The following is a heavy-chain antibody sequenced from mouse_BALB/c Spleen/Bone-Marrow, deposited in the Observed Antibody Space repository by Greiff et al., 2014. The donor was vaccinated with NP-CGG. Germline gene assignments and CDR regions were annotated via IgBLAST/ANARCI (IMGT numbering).Heavy chain of an antibody. Sequence: VQLQQSGAELVRPGASVKLSCKASGYSFTSYWMNWGKQRPGQGLEWIGMIHPSDSETRLNQKFKVKATLTVDKSSSTAYMQLSSRRSKDSAVYVCACLGGLRVFDYWGQGTTLTVSS. CDR1: GYSFTSYW. J-gene: IGHJ2*01. CDR3: ACLGGLRVFDY. V-gene: IGHV1S82*01. D-gene: IGHD2-2*01. CDR2: IHPSDSET.